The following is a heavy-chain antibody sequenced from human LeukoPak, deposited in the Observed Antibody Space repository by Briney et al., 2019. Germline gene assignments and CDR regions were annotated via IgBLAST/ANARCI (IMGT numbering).Heavy chain of an antibody. J-gene: IGHJ4*02. CDR3: ARGELLTLFDY. V-gene: IGHV4-59*01. D-gene: IGHD3-10*01. CDR1: GASISSYF. Sequence: SETLSLTFTGSGASISSYFWSWIRQPPGKGLEWGGYIYYSGITNYNPSRKRRVTISVDTSKNQFSLKLSYVTAADMAVYYCARGELLTLFDYWGQGTLVTVSS. CDR2: IYYSGIT.